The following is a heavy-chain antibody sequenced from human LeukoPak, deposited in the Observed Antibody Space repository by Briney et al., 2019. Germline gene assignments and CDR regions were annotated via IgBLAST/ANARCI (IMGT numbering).Heavy chain of an antibody. J-gene: IGHJ4*02. CDR2: INPKNGAT. V-gene: IGHV1-2*02. Sequence: ASVTVSFKTSGYPFTDYYIHWIRQGFGQGPETMGWINPKNGATKYAQRSQGRLTISMDTSIDTVYMELSSLRYCDTAVYYCARLSALRGQGTLGTVSS. CDR3: ARLSAL. CDR1: GYPFTDYY.